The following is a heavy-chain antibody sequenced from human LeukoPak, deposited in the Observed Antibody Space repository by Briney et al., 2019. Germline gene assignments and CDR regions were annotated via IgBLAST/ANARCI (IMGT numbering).Heavy chain of an antibody. D-gene: IGHD1-7*01. CDR1: GYTLTTYX. J-gene: IGHJ4*02. CDR2: INPNSGGT. Sequence: ASGYTLTTYXFXXXXQXPGXGLXXVXXINPNSGGTNYAQKFQGRVTMTRDTSISTAYMELSRLRSDDTAVYYCARERADNWNYAFDYWAREPWSPSPQ. V-gene: IGHV1-2*02. CDR3: ARERADNWNYAFDY.